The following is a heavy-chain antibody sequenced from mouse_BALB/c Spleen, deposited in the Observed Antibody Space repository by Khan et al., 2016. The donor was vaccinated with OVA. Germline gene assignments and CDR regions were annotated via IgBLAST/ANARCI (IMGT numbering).Heavy chain of an antibody. D-gene: IGHD3-3*01. V-gene: IGHV1S29*02. CDR2: IFPNTGDT. Sequence: EVQLQESGPELVKPGASVKISCKASGYTFTDYNMDWVKQRQGESLEWIGYIFPNTGDTGYNQKFKTKATLTVDVSSSTAYMELRSLTSEDSAVXFYSRSSYGSFGYWGQGTRVTVSA. CDR3: SRSSYGSFGY. CDR1: GYTFTDYN. J-gene: IGHJ3*01.